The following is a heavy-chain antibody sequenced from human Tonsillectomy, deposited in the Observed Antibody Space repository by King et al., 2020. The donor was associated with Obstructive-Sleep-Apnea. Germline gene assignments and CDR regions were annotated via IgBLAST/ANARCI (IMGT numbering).Heavy chain of an antibody. J-gene: IGHJ4*02. CDR3: AKDPAAGYFDY. Sequence: VQLVESGGGSVQVGGSLRLSCAASGFTFSSYAMSWVRQAPGKGLEWVSPISGSGGRTYYADSVKGRFTNSRDNSKNTLFLQMNSLRAEDTAVYSCAKDPAAGYFDYWGQGTLVTVSS. CDR2: ISGSGGRT. V-gene: IGHV3-23*04. CDR1: GFTFSSYA. D-gene: IGHD6-13*01.